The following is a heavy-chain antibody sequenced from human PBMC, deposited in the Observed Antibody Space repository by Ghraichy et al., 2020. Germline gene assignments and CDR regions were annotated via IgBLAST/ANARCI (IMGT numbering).Heavy chain of an antibody. CDR1: GFTFGGYG. V-gene: IGHV3-48*02. J-gene: IGHJ6*02. Sequence: GGSLRLSCVGSGFTFGGYGMHWVRQSPGKGLEWVSYITSSSRRIFYADSVKGRFTISRDNAKNSLSLQMNSLRDEDTAVYYCARGSRVVRFFYYDGMDVWGQGTTVTVSS. D-gene: IGHD4-23*01. CDR3: ARGSRVVRFFYYDGMDV. CDR2: ITSSSRRI.